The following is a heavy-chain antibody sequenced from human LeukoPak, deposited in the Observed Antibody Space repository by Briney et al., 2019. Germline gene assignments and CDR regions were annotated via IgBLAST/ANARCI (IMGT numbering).Heavy chain of an antibody. D-gene: IGHD3-9*01. CDR1: GYTFTGYY. Sequence: ASVKVSCKASGYTFTGYYMHWVRQAPGQGLEWMGWINPNSGGTNYAQKFQGWVTMTRDTSISTAYMELSRLRSDDTAVYYCARGRNDILTGHYSLPTDWGQGTLVTVSS. V-gene: IGHV1-2*04. CDR2: INPNSGGT. CDR3: ARGRNDILTGHYSLPTD. J-gene: IGHJ4*02.